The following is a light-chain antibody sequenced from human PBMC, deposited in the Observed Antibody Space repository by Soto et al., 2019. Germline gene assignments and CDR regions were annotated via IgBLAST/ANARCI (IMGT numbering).Light chain of an antibody. Sequence: QSVLTQPPSVAGAPGQRVTISCTGRSSNIGAGYDGHWYQQLPGTAPKLLIYGNSNRPSGVPDRFSGSKSGTSASLAITGLQAEDEADYYCQSYDSSLSGYVFGTGTKVTVL. CDR1: SSNIGAGYD. CDR3: QSYDSSLSGYV. CDR2: GNS. V-gene: IGLV1-40*01. J-gene: IGLJ1*01.